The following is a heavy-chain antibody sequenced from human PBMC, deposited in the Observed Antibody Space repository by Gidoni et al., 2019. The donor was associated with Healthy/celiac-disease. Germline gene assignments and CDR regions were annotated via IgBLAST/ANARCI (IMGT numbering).Heavy chain of an antibody. CDR2: ISSSSSYI. CDR1: GFTFSSYS. Sequence: ELQLVVSGGGLFKPGGSLRLSCAASGFTFSSYSMNWVRQAPGKGLEWVSSISSSSSYIYYADSVKGRFTISRDNAKNSLYRQMNSLRAEDTAVYYCARGLMGSDYPEYFQHWGQGTLVTVSS. J-gene: IGHJ1*01. D-gene: IGHD4-17*01. CDR3: ARGLMGSDYPEYFQH. V-gene: IGHV3-21*01.